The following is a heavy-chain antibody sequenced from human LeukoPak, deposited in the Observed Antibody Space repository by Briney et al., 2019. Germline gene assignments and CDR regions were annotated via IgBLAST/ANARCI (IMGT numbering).Heavy chain of an antibody. D-gene: IGHD3-22*01. V-gene: IGHV1-69*13. CDR3: ARALYYYDSSGSLDY. CDR2: IIPIFGTA. Sequence: GASVKVSCKASGGTFSSYAISWVRQAPGQGLEWMGGIIPIFGTANYAQKFQGRVTTTADESTGTAYMELSSLRSGDTAVYYCARALYYYDSSGSLDYWGQGTLVTVSS. J-gene: IGHJ4*02. CDR1: GGTFSSYA.